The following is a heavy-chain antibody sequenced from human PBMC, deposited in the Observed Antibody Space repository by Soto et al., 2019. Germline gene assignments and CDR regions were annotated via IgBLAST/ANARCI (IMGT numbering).Heavy chain of an antibody. V-gene: IGHV1-3*01. CDR3: ARGGSLYWYFDL. CDR1: GYTFTNYA. Sequence: QVQLVQSGAEVKKPGASVKVSCKASGYTFTNYAMHWVRQAPGQRLEWMGWINAGNGNTKYSQKSQGRVTITRDTSASTAYMELSSLRSDDTAVYYCARGGSLYWYFDLWGRGTLVTVSS. J-gene: IGHJ2*01. CDR2: INAGNGNT. D-gene: IGHD1-26*01.